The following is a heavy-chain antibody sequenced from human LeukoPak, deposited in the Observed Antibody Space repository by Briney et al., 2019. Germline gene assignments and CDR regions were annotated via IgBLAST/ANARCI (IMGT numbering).Heavy chain of an antibody. CDR3: ARGGYYDSSGHAFDI. D-gene: IGHD3-22*01. Sequence: SETLSLTCTVSGGSISSYYWSWIRQPPGKGLEWIGYIYYSGSTNYNPSLKSRVTISVDTSKNQFSLKLSSVTAAETAVYYCARGGYYDSSGHAFDIWGQGTMVTVSS. J-gene: IGHJ3*02. V-gene: IGHV4-59*01. CDR2: IYYSGST. CDR1: GGSISSYY.